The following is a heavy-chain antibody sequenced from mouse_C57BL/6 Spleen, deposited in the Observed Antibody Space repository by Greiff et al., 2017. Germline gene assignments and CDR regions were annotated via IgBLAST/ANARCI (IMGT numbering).Heavy chain of an antibody. J-gene: IGHJ3*01. CDR3: ARLPIYYGTPFAY. V-gene: IGHV1-64*01. Sequence: VQLQQPGAELVKPGASVKLSCKASGYTFTSYWMHWVKQRPGQGLEWIGMIHPNSGSTNYNEKFKSKATLTVDKSSSTAYMQLSSLTSEDSAVYYCARLPIYYGTPFAYWGQGTLVTVSA. D-gene: IGHD2-1*01. CDR1: GYTFTSYW. CDR2: IHPNSGST.